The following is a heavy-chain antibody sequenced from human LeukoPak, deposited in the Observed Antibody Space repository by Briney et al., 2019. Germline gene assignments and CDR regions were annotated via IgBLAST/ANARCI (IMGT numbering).Heavy chain of an antibody. V-gene: IGHV3-21*04. CDR1: GFTFSSFN. Sequence: GGSLRLSCTASGFTFSSFNMNWVRQAPGKGLEWVSSISNSGSYIYYADSVKGRFTVSRDNAKNSLYLQMNSLRGEDAALYYCAVLHYYAMDVWGQGTTVTVSS. J-gene: IGHJ6*02. CDR3: AVLHYYAMDV. CDR2: ISNSGSYI. D-gene: IGHD2-8*01.